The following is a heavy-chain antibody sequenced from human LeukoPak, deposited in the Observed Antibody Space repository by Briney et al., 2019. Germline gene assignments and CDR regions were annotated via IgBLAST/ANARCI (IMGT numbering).Heavy chain of an antibody. D-gene: IGHD3-22*01. J-gene: IGHJ4*02. CDR3: ASGYDYYDSSGYPYYFDY. Sequence: GASVKVSCKASGGTFSSYAISWVRQAPGQGLEWMGGIIPIFGTANYAQKFQGRVTITADESTSTAYMELSNLRSEDTAVYYCASGYDYYDSSGYPYYFDYWGQGTLVTVSS. CDR1: GGTFSSYA. V-gene: IGHV1-69*13. CDR2: IIPIFGTA.